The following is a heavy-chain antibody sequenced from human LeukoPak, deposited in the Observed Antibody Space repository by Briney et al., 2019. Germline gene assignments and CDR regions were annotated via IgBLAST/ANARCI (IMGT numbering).Heavy chain of an antibody. CDR2: ISGSGGST. Sequence: PGGSLRLSCAASGFTFSSYAMSWVRQAPGKGLEWVSAISGSGGSTYYADSVKGRFTISRDNAKNSLYLQMNSLRAEDTALYYCAKGDAYYYDSSGLDYWGQGTLVTVSS. CDR3: AKGDAYYYDSSGLDY. D-gene: IGHD3-22*01. V-gene: IGHV3-23*01. J-gene: IGHJ4*02. CDR1: GFTFSSYA.